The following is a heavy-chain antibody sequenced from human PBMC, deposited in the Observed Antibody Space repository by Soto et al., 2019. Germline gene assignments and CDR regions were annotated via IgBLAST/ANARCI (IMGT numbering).Heavy chain of an antibody. CDR3: ARDRELRFLEWPDY. CDR2: IWYDGSNK. J-gene: IGHJ4*02. CDR1: GFTFSSYG. V-gene: IGHV3-33*01. D-gene: IGHD3-3*01. Sequence: PGGSLRLSCAASGFTFSSYGMHWVRQAPGKGLEWVAVIWYDGSNKYYADSVKGRFTISRDNSKNTLYLQMNSLRAEDTAVYYCARDRELRFLEWPDYWGQGTLVTVSS.